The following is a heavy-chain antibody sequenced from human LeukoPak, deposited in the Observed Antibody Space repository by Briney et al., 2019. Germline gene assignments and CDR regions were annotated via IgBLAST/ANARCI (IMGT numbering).Heavy chain of an antibody. D-gene: IGHD3-10*01. J-gene: IGHJ4*02. Sequence: PGGSLRLSCAASGFTFSSYEMNWVRQAPGKGLEWVSYISVSGNTIYYADSVKGRFTISRDNAKNSLYLQMNSLRAEDTGLYYCARDIMIRGVTIDYWGQGTLVTVSS. CDR2: ISVSGNTI. CDR1: GFTFSSYE. CDR3: ARDIMIRGVTIDY. V-gene: IGHV3-48*03.